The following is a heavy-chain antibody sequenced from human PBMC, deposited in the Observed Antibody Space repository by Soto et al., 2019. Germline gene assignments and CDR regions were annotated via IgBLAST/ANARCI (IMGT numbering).Heavy chain of an antibody. CDR2: ISAYNGNT. CDR3: ARDTLRESWFGELWLDY. Sequence: QVQLVQSGAEVKKPGASVKVSCKASGYTFTSYGISWVRQAPGQGLEWMGWISAYNGNTNYAQKLQGRVTMTTDTPTSTGYMELRSLRSYDTAVYYCARDTLRESWFGELWLDYWGHGTLVTVSA. CDR1: GYTFTSYG. V-gene: IGHV1-18*04. J-gene: IGHJ4*01. D-gene: IGHD3-10*01.